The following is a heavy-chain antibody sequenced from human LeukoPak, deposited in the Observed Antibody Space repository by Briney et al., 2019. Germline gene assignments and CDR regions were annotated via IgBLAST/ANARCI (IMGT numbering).Heavy chain of an antibody. CDR3: ARRCDYDILTGYLRYNWFDP. CDR2: IYTSGST. CDR1: GGSISSGSYY. J-gene: IGHJ5*02. D-gene: IGHD3-9*01. V-gene: IGHV4-61*02. Sequence: SETLSLTCTVSGGSISSGSYYWSWIRQPAGKGLEWIGRIYTSGSTNYNPSLKSRVTISVDTSKNQFSLKLSSVTAADTAVYYCARRCDYDILTGYLRYNWFDPWGQGTLVTVSS.